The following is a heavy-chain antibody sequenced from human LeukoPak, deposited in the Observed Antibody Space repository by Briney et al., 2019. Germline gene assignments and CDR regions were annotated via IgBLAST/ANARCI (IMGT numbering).Heavy chain of an antibody. CDR1: GYTFTSYY. D-gene: IGHD2-2*01. CDR3: ARMVVPAANKQGEYYYYYYMDV. CDR2: INPSGGST. Sequence: GASVKVSCKASGYTFTSYYMHWVRQAPGQGLEWMGIINPSGGSTSYAQKFQGRVTMTRDTSTSTVYMELSSLRSEDTAVYYCARMVVPAANKQGEYYYYYYMDVWGKGTTVTVSS. J-gene: IGHJ6*03. V-gene: IGHV1-46*01.